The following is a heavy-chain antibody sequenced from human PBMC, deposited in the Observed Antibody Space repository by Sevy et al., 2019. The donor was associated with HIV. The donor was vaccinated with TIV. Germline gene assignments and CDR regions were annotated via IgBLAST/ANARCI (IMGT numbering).Heavy chain of an antibody. CDR1: GPTFSNYA. J-gene: IGHJ3*02. CDR2: VSYDGGNT. V-gene: IGHV3-30*04. Sequence: GGSLRLSCAASGPTFSNYAMHWLRQAPGKGLEWVAVVSYDGGNTYYADSVKGRFTVSRDNSKSTLYLKMNSLRPDDTAIYYCARFPPERAFDIWGQGTMVTVSS. CDR3: ARFPPERAFDI.